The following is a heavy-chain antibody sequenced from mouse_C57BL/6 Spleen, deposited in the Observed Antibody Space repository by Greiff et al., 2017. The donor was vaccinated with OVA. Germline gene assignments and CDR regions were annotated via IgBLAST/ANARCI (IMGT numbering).Heavy chain of an antibody. J-gene: IGHJ1*03. D-gene: IGHD1-1*01. V-gene: IGHV1-69*01. CDR2: IDPSDSYT. CDR3: ARSTTVVATRYFDV. CDR1: GYTFTSYW. Sequence: VQLQQPGAELVMPGASVKLSCKASGYTFTSYWMHWVKQRPGQGLEWIGEIDPSDSYTNYNQKFKGKSTLTVDTSSSTAYMQLSSLTSEDSAVYYCARSTTVVATRYFDVWGTGTTVTVSS.